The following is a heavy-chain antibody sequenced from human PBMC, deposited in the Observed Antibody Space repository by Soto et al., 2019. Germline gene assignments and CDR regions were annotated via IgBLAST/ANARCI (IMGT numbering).Heavy chain of an antibody. D-gene: IGHD5-18*01. CDR1: GGSISSGGYS. J-gene: IGHJ6*02. CDR2: IYHSGST. V-gene: IGHV4-30-2*01. CDR3: ARESVDTADYYYYGMDV. Sequence: TSETLSLTCAVSGGSISSGGYSWSWIRQPPGKGLEWIGYIYHSGSTYYNPSLKSRVTISVDRSKNQFSLKLSSVTAADTAVYYCARESVDTADYYYYGMDVWGQGTTVTVSS.